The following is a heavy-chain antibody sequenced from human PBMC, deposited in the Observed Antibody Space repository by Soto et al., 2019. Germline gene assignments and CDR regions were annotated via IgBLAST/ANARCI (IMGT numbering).Heavy chain of an antibody. J-gene: IGHJ6*03. V-gene: IGHV1-24*01. Sequence: ASVKVSSKVSGYTLDQLSMQWVRQAPGKGLEWMGGFDPEDGETIYAQKFQGRVTMTEDTSTDTAYMELISLRSEDTAVYYWATRYYMDVWGKGTTVTVSS. CDR2: FDPEDGET. CDR3: ATRYYMDV. CDR1: GYTLDQLS.